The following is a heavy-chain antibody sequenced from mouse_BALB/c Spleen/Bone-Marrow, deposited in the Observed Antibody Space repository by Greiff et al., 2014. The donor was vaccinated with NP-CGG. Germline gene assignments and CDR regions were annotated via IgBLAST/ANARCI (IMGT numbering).Heavy chain of an antibody. V-gene: IGHV5-6*02. CDR1: GFTFSSYG. CDR2: ISSGGSNT. Sequence: DVKLVESGGDLVKPGGSLKLSCAASGFTFSSYGMSWGRQTPDKRLEWVATISSGGSNTYYHDSVKGIFTISRDNAKNTLYLQMSSLKSEDTAMYYCARNQRYYAMDYWGQGTSVTVSS. CDR3: ARNQRYYAMDY. J-gene: IGHJ4*01.